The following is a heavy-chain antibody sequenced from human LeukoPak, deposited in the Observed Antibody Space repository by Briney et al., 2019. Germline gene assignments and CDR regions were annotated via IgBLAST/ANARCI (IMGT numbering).Heavy chain of an antibody. J-gene: IGHJ4*02. V-gene: IGHV3-21*01. CDR3: ARDKRGIAAAGTLDY. CDR1: GFTFSSYS. Sequence: PGGSLRLSCAASGFTFSSYSMNWVRQAPGKGLEWVSSISSSSSYIYYADSVKGRFIISRDNAKNSLYLQMNSLRAEDTAVYYCARDKRGIAAAGTLDYWGQGTLVTVSS. CDR2: ISSSSSYI. D-gene: IGHD6-13*01.